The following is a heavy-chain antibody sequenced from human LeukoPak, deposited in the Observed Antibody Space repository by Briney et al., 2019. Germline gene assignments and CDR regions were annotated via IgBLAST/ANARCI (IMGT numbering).Heavy chain of an antibody. CDR3: ATGITVSKGYYFDS. J-gene: IGHJ4*02. D-gene: IGHD3-10*02. CDR2: TIPILDIA. V-gene: IGHV1-69*04. CDR1: GGTFSSYA. Sequence: GASVKVSCKASGGTFSSYAIGWVRQAPGQGLEWMGRTIPILDIANYAQKFQGRVTITEDKSTATAYMELNSMRSEDTAVYYGATGITVSKGYYFDSWGQGTLVTVSP.